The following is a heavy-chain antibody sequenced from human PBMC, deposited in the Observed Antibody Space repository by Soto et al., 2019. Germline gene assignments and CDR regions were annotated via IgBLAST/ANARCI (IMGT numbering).Heavy chain of an antibody. CDR1: GLTLSYYG. CDR3: TKDIDY. V-gene: IGHV3-30*18. J-gene: IGHJ4*02. Sequence: QVQLVESGGDVVQPGTSLRLSCAGSGLTLSYYGMHWVRQAPGKGLEWVSSISHDGANIYYADSVKGRFTISRDKSKNTLYLQMSGLIPDDTAMYFCTKDIDYWGQGTLVTVSS. CDR2: ISHDGANI.